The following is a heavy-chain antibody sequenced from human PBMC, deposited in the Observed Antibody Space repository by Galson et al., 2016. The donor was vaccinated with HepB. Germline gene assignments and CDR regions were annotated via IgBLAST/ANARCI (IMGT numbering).Heavy chain of an antibody. J-gene: IGHJ6*02. CDR3: VKTQGYSTGWYGMDV. CDR1: GFIFGNYA. Sequence: SLRLSCAASGFIFGNYAMTWVRQAPGEGLEWVSVISGSGDSTYYADSVKGRFTISRDNFKSTLSLQMNSLRAEDTAVYYCVKTQGYSTGWYGMDVWGQGTTVTVS. CDR2: ISGSGDST. D-gene: IGHD6-19*01. V-gene: IGHV3-23*01.